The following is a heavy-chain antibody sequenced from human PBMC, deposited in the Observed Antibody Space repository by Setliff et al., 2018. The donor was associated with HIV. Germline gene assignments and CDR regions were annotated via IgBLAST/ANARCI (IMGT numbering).Heavy chain of an antibody. V-gene: IGHV3-7*01. CDR3: VRGLAAAGGYAMDV. Sequence: PGGSLRLSCAASGFTFSSYWMSWVRQAPGKGLEWVANIKQDGSEKYYVDSVKGRFTISRDNAKNSLYLQMNSLRAEDTAVYYCVRGLAAAGGYAMDVWGQGTTVTVSS. CDR2: IKQDGSEK. J-gene: IGHJ6*02. CDR1: GFTFSSYW. D-gene: IGHD6-13*01.